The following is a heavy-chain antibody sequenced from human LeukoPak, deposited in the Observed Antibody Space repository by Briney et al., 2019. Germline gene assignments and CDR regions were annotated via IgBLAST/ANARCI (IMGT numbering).Heavy chain of an antibody. CDR2: IYPGASDT. CDR3: ARGIYYDSSGYYDY. D-gene: IGHD3-22*01. V-gene: IGHV5-51*01. Sequence: GIIYPGASDTRYSPSFQGQVTISADKSISTAYLQWSSLKASDTAMYYCARGIYYDSSGYYDYWGQGTLVTVSS. J-gene: IGHJ4*02.